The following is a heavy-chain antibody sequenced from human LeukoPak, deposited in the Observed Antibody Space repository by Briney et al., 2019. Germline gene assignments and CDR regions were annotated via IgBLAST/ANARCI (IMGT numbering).Heavy chain of an antibody. V-gene: IGHV3-53*01. CDR3: AKDGVGYIDY. CDR1: GLTVSSNY. CDR2: IYSGGST. D-gene: IGHD2-8*01. Sequence: GGSLRLSCAASGLTVSSNYMSWVRQAPGKGLEWVSVIYSGGSTYYADSVKGRFTISRDNSKNTLYLQMNSLRAEDTAVYYCAKDGVGYIDYWGQGTLSPSPQ. J-gene: IGHJ4*02.